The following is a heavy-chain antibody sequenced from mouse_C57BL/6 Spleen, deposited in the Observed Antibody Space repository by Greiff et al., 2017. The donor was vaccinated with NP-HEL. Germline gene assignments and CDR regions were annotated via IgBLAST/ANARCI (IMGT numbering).Heavy chain of an antibody. Sequence: DVHLVESGGGLVQPGGSLSLSCAASGFTFTDYYMSWVRQPPGKALEWLGFIRNKANGYTTEYSASVKGRFTISRDNSQSILYLQMNALRAEDSATYYCARPNSVYAMDYWGQGTSVTVSS. V-gene: IGHV7-3*01. J-gene: IGHJ4*01. CDR3: ARPNSVYAMDY. D-gene: IGHD4-1*02. CDR1: GFTFTDYY. CDR2: IRNKANGYTT.